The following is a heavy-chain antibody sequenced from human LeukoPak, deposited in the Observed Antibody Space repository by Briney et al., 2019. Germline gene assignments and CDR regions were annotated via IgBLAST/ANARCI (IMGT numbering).Heavy chain of an antibody. Sequence: GGSLTLSCAPSGFPFISYGTHCVRQAPGKGLEWVAVIWYDGSNKYYADSVKGRFTISRDNSKNTLYLQMNSLRAEDTAVYYCARGGGYSGYDHWGQGTLVTVSS. D-gene: IGHD5-12*01. CDR1: GFPFISYG. J-gene: IGHJ4*02. CDR3: ARGGGYSGYDH. CDR2: IWYDGSNK. V-gene: IGHV3-33*01.